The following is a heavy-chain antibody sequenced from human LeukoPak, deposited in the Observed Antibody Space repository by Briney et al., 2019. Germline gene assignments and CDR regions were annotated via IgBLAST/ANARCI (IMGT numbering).Heavy chain of an antibody. CDR1: GGSVSHSNW. V-gene: IGHV4-4*02. J-gene: IGHJ4*02. CDR3: ANYYDRSGYKLDY. D-gene: IGHD3-22*01. CDR2: VHPSEGT. Sequence: SGTLSLTCAVSGGSVSHSNWWTWVRQSPGKGLEWIGEVHPSEGTTYNPTLQTRVTIPLDKSKNRFSLELNPVTAADTAIYYCANYYDRSGYKLDYWGQGTLVTVSS.